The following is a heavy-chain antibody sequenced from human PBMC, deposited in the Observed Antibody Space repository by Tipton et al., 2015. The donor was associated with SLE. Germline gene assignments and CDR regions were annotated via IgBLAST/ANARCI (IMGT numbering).Heavy chain of an antibody. V-gene: IGHV3-21*03. D-gene: IGHD3-3*01. CDR1: GFTFDDYA. CDR3: ARELRFLEWLRYYYYGMDV. J-gene: IGHJ6*02. CDR2: ISSSSSYI. Sequence: SLRLSCAASGFTFDDYAMYWVRQAPGKGLEWVSSISSSSSYIYYADSVKGRFTISRDNAKNSLYLQMNSLRAEDTAVYYCARELRFLEWLRYYYYGMDVWGQGTTVTVSS.